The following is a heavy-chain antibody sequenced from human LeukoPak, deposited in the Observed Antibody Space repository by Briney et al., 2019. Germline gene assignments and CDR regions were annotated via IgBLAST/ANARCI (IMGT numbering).Heavy chain of an antibody. CDR3: AREGVIVDMYYYYYYMDV. CDR2: IIQIGST. Sequence: PSQTLSPTGAVYGGSFSGYYWSWIRQHPGKGLEWIGEIIQIGSTNYNPSLKSRVTISVATSKNQFSLKLSSVTAADTAVYYCAREGVIVDMYYYYYYMDVWGKGTTVTISS. CDR1: GGSFSGYY. J-gene: IGHJ6*03. V-gene: IGHV4-34*12. D-gene: IGHD3-10*01.